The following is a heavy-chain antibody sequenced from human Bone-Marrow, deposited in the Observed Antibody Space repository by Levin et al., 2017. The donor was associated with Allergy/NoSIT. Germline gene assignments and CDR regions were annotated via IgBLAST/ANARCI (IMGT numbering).Heavy chain of an antibody. CDR2: ISSSGET. V-gene: IGHV4-30-4*01. D-gene: IGHD3-9*01. CDR1: GGSIRSTDYY. J-gene: IGHJ6*02. CDR3: ARNPAHYNIMTGPYYYYYGLDV. Sequence: SQTLSLTCTVSGGSIRSTDYYWSWIRQSPGQGLDWVGFISSSGETYYNPSLSSRLRLSVDTSNNQFSLELTSVTAADTAVYYCARNPAHYNIMTGPYYYYYGLDVWGQGTTVAVSS.